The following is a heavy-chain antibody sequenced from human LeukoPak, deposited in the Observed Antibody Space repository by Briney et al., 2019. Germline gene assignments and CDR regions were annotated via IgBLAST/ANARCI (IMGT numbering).Heavy chain of an antibody. CDR2: IHHSENT. J-gene: IGHJ5*02. Sequence: SETLSLACTVSGYFISSGYYWGWIRQPPGKGLQWIGNIHHSENTYYNPSLKSRVTISVDTSKNQFSLNLNSVTAADTAVYYCARASHDFWSGYHNWFAPWGQGTLVTVSS. D-gene: IGHD3-3*01. CDR3: ARASHDFWSGYHNWFAP. CDR1: GYFISSGYY. V-gene: IGHV4-38-2*02.